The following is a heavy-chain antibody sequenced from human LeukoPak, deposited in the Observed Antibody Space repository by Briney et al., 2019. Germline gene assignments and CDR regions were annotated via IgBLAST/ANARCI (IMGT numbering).Heavy chain of an antibody. Sequence: SETLSLTCTVSGGSVSSGSYYWNWIRQPPGKGLEWIGCIDYSGSTYYNPSLKSRVTVSADTSKSQFSLKLTSVTAADTAVYYCARRWYHAYCDYWGQGSLVTVSS. CDR3: ARRWYHAYCDY. V-gene: IGHV4-61*01. D-gene: IGHD2-15*01. CDR1: GGSVSSGSYY. CDR2: IDYSGST. J-gene: IGHJ4*02.